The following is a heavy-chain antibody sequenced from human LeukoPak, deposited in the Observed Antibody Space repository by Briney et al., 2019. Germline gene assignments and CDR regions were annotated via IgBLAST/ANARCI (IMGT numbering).Heavy chain of an antibody. J-gene: IGHJ3*02. CDR1: DGSITNYD. D-gene: IGHD2-15*01. V-gene: IGHV4-59*01. CDR2: VHYSVST. CDR3: ARGRSRGPTGAFDI. Sequence: PSETLSLTCTVSDGSITNYDWSWVRQPPGKGLEFIGHVHYSVSTNYNPSLKSRVTVSLDTSKNQFSLRLSSVTAADTAVYYCARGRSRGPTGAFDIWGQGTMVTVSS.